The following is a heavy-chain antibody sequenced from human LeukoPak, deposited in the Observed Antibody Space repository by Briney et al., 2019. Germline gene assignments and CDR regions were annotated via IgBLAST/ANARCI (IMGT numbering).Heavy chain of an antibody. CDR2: INPNSGGT. V-gene: IGHV1-2*02. CDR1: GYTFTSNY. J-gene: IGHJ4*02. CDR3: ASLPVFGVVTAIGDY. D-gene: IGHD2-21*02. Sequence: ASVKVSCKAFGYTFTSNYMHWVRQAPGQGLEWMGWINPNSGGTNYAQKFQGRVTMTRDTSISTAYMELSRLRSDDTAVYYCASLPVFGVVTAIGDYWGQGTLVTVSS.